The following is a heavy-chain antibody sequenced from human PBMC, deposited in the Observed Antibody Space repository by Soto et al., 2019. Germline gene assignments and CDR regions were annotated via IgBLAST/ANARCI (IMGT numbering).Heavy chain of an antibody. Sequence: QVQLQESGPGLVTPSQTLSLTCTVSGGSISSGDCYWSWIGQPPGKGLEWIGYIDLTGRTYYNPSLKSRLAVSVDTSKNQFSLTLSSVTAADTAVYFCARFSSLDKDYVVDVWGQGTMVTVSS. V-gene: IGHV4-30-4*08. J-gene: IGHJ6*02. CDR2: IDLTGRT. CDR1: GGSISSGDCY. CDR3: ARFSSLDKDYVVDV. D-gene: IGHD6-19*01.